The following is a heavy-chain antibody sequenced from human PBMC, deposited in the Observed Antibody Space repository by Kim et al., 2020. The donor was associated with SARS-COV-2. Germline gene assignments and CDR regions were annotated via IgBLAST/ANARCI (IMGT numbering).Heavy chain of an antibody. CDR1: GFTFSSYE. J-gene: IGHJ4*02. Sequence: GGSLRLSCAASGFTFSSYEMNWVRQAPGKGLEWVSYISSSGSTIYYADSVKGRFTISRDNAKNSLYLQMNSLRAEDTAVYYCARGTKYYYDSSGYCQNWGQGTLVTVSS. D-gene: IGHD3-22*01. CDR3: ARGTKYYYDSSGYCQN. CDR2: ISSSGSTI. V-gene: IGHV3-48*03.